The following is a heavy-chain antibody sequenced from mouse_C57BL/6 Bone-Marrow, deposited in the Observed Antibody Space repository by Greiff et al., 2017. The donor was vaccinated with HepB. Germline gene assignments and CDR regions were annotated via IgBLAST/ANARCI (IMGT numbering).Heavy chain of an antibody. CDR1: GYAFSSSW. J-gene: IGHJ4*01. V-gene: IGHV1-82*01. CDR3: ARWLLLLYAMDY. CDR2: IYPGDGDT. D-gene: IGHD2-3*01. Sequence: QVQLKESGPELVKPGASVKISCKASGYAFSSSWMNWVKQRPGKGLEWIGRIYPGDGDTNYNGKFKGKATLTADKSSSTAYMQLRSLTSEDSAVYFCARWLLLLYAMDYWGQGTSVTVSS.